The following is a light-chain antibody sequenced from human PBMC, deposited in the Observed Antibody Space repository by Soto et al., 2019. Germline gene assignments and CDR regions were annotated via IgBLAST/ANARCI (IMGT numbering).Light chain of an antibody. J-gene: IGKJ5*01. Sequence: IVLTQYPATLSLSPGERVTLSCRASQSVRNSLAWYQQKPGQPPRLLIYDVSNRATGIPARFSGSGSGTDFTLTITSLEPEDFAVYFCHQRYNWPRVTFGQGTRLEIK. V-gene: IGKV3-11*01. CDR3: HQRYNWPRVT. CDR1: QSVRNS. CDR2: DVS.